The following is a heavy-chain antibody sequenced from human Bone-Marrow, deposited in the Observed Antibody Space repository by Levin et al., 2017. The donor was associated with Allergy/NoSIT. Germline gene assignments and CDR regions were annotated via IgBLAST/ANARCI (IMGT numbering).Heavy chain of an antibody. D-gene: IGHD4-17*01. CDR3: ARDPGNDYDLTIDY. CDR1: GFTFSSYW. Sequence: GGSLRLSCAASGFTFSSYWMSWVRQAPGKGLEWVANIKQDGSEKYYVDSVKGRFTISRDNAKNSLYLQMNSLRAEDTAVYYCARDPGNDYDLTIDYWGQGTLVTVSS. CDR2: IKQDGSEK. V-gene: IGHV3-7*01. J-gene: IGHJ4*02.